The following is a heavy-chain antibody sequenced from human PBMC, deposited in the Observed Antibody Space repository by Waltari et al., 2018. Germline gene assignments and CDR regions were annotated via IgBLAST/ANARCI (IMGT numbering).Heavy chain of an antibody. CDR2: IYYSGST. CDR3: ARDPYGGNLDY. V-gene: IGHV4-39*07. Sequence: QLQLQESGPGLVKPSETLSLTCTVSGGSISSSSYYWGWIRQPPGKGLEWIGSIYYSGSTYYNPSLKSRVTISVDTSKNQFSLKLSSVTAADTAVYYCARDPYGGNLDYWGQGTLVTVSS. D-gene: IGHD2-15*01. J-gene: IGHJ4*02. CDR1: GGSISSSSYY.